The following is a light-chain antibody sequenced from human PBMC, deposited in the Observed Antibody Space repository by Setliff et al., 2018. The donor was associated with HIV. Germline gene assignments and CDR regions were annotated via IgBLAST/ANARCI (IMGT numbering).Light chain of an antibody. CDR1: GSNIGSNY. V-gene: IGLV1-47*01. CDR3: ASWDDSLSVVA. J-gene: IGLJ2*01. Sequence: QSVLTQPPSASGTPGQTISISCSGGGSNIGSNYVYWYQQLPGTAPKLLIFSTNGRPSGVPDRFSGSKSGTSASLAISGLRSEDEADYYCASWDDSLSVVAFGGGTKVTVL. CDR2: STN.